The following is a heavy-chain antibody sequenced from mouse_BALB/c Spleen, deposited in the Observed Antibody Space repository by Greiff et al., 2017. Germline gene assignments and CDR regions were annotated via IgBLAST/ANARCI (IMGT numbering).Heavy chain of an antibody. CDR1: GFTFSDYY. Sequence: DVMLVESGGGLVKPGGSLKLSCAASGFTFSDYYMYWVRQTPEKRLEWVATISDGGSYTYYPDSVKGRFTISRDNAKNNLYLQMSSLKSEDTAMYYCARDRSGIPFAYWGQGTLVTVSA. CDR3: ARDRSGIPFAY. CDR2: ISDGGSYT. V-gene: IGHV5-4*02. D-gene: IGHD1-1*02. J-gene: IGHJ3*01.